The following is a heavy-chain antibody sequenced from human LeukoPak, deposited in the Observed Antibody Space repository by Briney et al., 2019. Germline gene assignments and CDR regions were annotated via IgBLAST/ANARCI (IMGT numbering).Heavy chain of an antibody. V-gene: IGHV3-53*01. CDR3: ARDSGHDAFDI. J-gene: IGHJ3*02. CDR1: GFTVSTNY. Sequence: GGSLRLSCAASGFTVSTNYVSWVRQAPGKGLEWVSVIYRSGSTYYADSVKGRFTVSRDNSKNTLYLQMNRLRAEDTAGYYCARDSGHDAFDIWGQGTMVTVSS. CDR2: IYRSGST.